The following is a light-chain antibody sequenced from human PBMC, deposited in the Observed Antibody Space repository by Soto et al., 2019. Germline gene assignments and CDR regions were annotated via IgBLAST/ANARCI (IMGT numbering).Light chain of an antibody. CDR3: TSYTSGSLYV. J-gene: IGLJ1*01. V-gene: IGLV2-14*01. CDR2: NVS. Sequence: QSVLTQPASVSGSPGQSITISCTGTSSDFGAYNYVSWYQQYPGKVPKLLIYNVSNRPSGVSNRFSGSKSGNTASLTISGLQAEDEADYFCTSYTSGSLYVFGTGNKLTVL. CDR1: SSDFGAYNY.